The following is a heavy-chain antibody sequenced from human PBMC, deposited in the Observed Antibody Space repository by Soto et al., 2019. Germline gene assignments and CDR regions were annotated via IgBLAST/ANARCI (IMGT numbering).Heavy chain of an antibody. V-gene: IGHV1-69*06. CDR3: AREGTIVVVPAARGFFDY. CDR2: IIPIFGTA. D-gene: IGHD2-2*01. Sequence: SVKVSCKASGGTFSSYAISWVRQAPGQGLEWMGGIIPIFGTANYAQKFQGRVTITADKSTSTAYMELSSLRSEDTAVYYCAREGTIVVVPAARGFFDYWGQGTLVTVSS. CDR1: GGTFSSYA. J-gene: IGHJ4*02.